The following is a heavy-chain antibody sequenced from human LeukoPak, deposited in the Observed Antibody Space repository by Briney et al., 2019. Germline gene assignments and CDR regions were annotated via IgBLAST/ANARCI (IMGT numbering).Heavy chain of an antibody. Sequence: PSETLSLTCAVYGGSSGGYYYWAWIGHPPGKGLEWIGEIDHSGSTNYNPSLKSRLTISVDTSKNQFSLRLNSVTAADTAVYYCARGNWDSGRYYYMDVWGKGTTVTVSS. CDR2: IDHSGST. CDR1: GGSSGGYYY. V-gene: IGHV4-34*01. CDR3: ARGNWDSGRYYYMDV. J-gene: IGHJ6*03. D-gene: IGHD7-27*01.